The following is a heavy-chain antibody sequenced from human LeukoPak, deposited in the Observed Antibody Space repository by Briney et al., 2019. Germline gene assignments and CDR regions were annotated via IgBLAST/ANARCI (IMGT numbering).Heavy chain of an antibody. D-gene: IGHD4-23*01. CDR2: IYYSGST. J-gene: IGHJ3*02. Sequence: SETLSLTCTVSGGSISSGDYYWSWIRQPPGKGLEWIGYIYYSGSTYYNPSHKSRVTISVDTSKNQFSLKLSSVTAADTAVYYCARTTVVTVDAFDIWGQGTMVTVSS. CDR3: ARTTVVTVDAFDI. CDR1: GGSISSGDYY. V-gene: IGHV4-30-4*08.